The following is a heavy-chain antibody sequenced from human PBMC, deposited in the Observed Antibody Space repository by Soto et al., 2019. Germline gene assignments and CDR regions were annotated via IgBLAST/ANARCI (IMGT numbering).Heavy chain of an antibody. J-gene: IGHJ6*04. CDR2: IYSGGST. Sequence: GGSLRLSCAASGFTLSSNYMSWVRQAPGKGLEWVSVIYSGGSTYYADSVKGRFTISRDNSKNTLYLQMNSLRAEDTAVYYCARATRGGYYGMDVWGEGTTVTGSS. CDR3: ARATRGGYYGMDV. CDR1: GFTLSSNY. D-gene: IGHD5-12*01. V-gene: IGHV3-53*01.